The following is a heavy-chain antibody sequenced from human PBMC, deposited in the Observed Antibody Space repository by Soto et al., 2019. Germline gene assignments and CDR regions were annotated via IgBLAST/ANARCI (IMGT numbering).Heavy chain of an antibody. CDR1: GGAITTTSYY. D-gene: IGHD4-4*01. Sequence: SETLSLTCIVSGGAITTTSYYWGWIRQSPGKGLEWIGTIYYSGSTYYTASLKSRLSISVDTSKKQFSLKLNSVTAADTAVYYCARLYLSKYGCFDPWGQGTLVT. CDR2: IYYSGST. J-gene: IGHJ5*02. CDR3: ARLYLSKYGCFDP. V-gene: IGHV4-39*01.